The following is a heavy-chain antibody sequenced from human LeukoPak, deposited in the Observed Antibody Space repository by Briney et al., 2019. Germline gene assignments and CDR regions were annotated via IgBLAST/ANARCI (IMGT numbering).Heavy chain of an antibody. Sequence: GGSLRLSCAASGSTLSSYWMHWVRQAPGKGLVWVSHINSDGSSTSYADSVKGRFTISRDNAKNTLYLQMNSLRAEDTAVYYCARSPLIAARPFDYWGQGTLVTVSS. D-gene: IGHD6-6*01. CDR1: GSTLSSYW. J-gene: IGHJ4*02. V-gene: IGHV3-74*01. CDR2: INSDGSST. CDR3: ARSPLIAARPFDY.